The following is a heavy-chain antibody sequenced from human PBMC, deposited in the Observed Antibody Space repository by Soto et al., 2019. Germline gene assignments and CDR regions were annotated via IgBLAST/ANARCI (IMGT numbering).Heavy chain of an antibody. J-gene: IGHJ5*02. CDR3: ARVCRKLCWFDP. CDR1: GYTFTSYG. D-gene: IGHD3-16*01. V-gene: IGHV1-18*01. CDR2: ISAYNGNT. Sequence: GASVTVSCQAPGYTFTSYGISWVRQAPGQGLEWMGWISAYNGNTNYAQKLQGRVTMTTDTSTSTAYMELRSLRSDDTAVYYCARVCRKLCWFDPWGQGTLVTVSS.